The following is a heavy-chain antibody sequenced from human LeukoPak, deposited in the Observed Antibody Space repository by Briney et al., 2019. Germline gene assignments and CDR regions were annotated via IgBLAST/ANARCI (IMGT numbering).Heavy chain of an antibody. V-gene: IGHV3-53*01. CDR3: AKVRGEGDFWSGYYTIDY. Sequence: GGSLRLSCAASGFTVSSNYMSWVRQAPGKGLERVSVIYSGGSTYYADSVKGRFTISRDNSKNTLYLQMNSLRAEDTAVYYCAKVRGEGDFWSGYYTIDYWGQGTLVTVSS. CDR1: GFTVSSNY. J-gene: IGHJ4*02. CDR2: IYSGGST. D-gene: IGHD3-3*01.